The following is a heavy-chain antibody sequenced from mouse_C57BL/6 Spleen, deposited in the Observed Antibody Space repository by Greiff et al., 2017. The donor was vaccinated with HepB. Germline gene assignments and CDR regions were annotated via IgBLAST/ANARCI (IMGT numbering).Heavy chain of an antibody. CDR1: GFTFSSYA. CDR2: ISDGGSYT. CDR3: ARARGVGYYSNYGYAMEY. J-gene: IGHJ4*01. V-gene: IGHV5-4*03. Sequence: EVKLMESGGGLVKPGGSLKLSCAASGFTFSSYAMSWVRQTPEKRLEWVATISDGGSYTYYPDNVKGRFTISRDTAKNNLYMQMSHLKSEDTAMYNCARARGVGYYSNYGYAMEYWGQGTSVTVS. D-gene: IGHD2-5*01.